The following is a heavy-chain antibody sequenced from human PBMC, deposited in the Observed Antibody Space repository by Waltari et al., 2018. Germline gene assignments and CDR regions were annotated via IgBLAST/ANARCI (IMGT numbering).Heavy chain of an antibody. J-gene: IGHJ5*02. Sequence: EVQLVESGGGFVQPGGSLKLACAASGFTFSGSAMHWVRQASGKGLEWVGRIRSKANNYATAHAASVRGRFTISRDDSKNTAYLQMNSLKTEDTAVYYCSGSGFDNWGQGTLVTVSS. CDR1: GFTFSGSA. CDR3: SGSGFDN. CDR2: IRSKANNYAT. V-gene: IGHV3-73*01. D-gene: IGHD3-10*01.